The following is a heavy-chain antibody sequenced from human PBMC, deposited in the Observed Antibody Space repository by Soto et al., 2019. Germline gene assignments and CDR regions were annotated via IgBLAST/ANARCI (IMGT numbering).Heavy chain of an antibody. CDR2: INPSGGST. V-gene: IGHV1-46*01. J-gene: IGHJ3*02. D-gene: IGHD3-22*01. CDR1: GYTFTSYD. Sequence: ASVKGSCNASGYTFTSYDMHWVRRAPGQGLEWMGIINPSGGSTSYAQKFQGRVTMTRDTSTSTVYMELSSLRSEDTAVYYCARDLSEGYYYDSSGYYSEAFDIWGQGTMVTVSS. CDR3: ARDLSEGYYYDSSGYYSEAFDI.